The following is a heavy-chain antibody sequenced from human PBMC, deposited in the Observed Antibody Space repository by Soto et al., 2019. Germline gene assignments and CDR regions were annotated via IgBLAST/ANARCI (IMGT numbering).Heavy chain of an antibody. Sequence: PGGSLRLSCAASGFTFSNYAMSWVRQAPGKGLEWVSGISGSDDRTYYADTVRGRFSISRDNSKNTLYLQMNSLRAEDTAVYYCAKDPKIVVVVPHFDYWGQGTLVTVSS. CDR2: ISGSDDRT. CDR3: AKDPKIVVVVPHFDY. CDR1: GFTFSNYA. J-gene: IGHJ4*02. V-gene: IGHV3-23*01. D-gene: IGHD2-15*01.